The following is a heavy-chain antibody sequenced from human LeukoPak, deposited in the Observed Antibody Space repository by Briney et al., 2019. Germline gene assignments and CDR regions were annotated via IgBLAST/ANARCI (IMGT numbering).Heavy chain of an antibody. CDR1: GYTFTSYD. D-gene: IGHD5-18*01. V-gene: IGHV1-8*03. CDR3: ARGGYSYGPHYYYYYMDV. CDR2: MNPNSGNT. J-gene: IGHJ6*03. Sequence: ASVKVSCKASGYTFTSYDINWVRQATGQGLEWMGWMNPNSGNTGYAQKFQSRVTITRNTSISTAYMELSSLRSEDTAVYYCARGGYSYGPHYYYYYMDVWGKGTTVTVSS.